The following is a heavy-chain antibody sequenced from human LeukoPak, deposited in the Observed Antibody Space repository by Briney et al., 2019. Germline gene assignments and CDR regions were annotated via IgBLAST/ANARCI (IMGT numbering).Heavy chain of an antibody. CDR1: GGSISSSSYY. Sequence: SETLSLTCTVSGGSISSSSYYWGWIRQPPGKGLEWIGSICYSGSTYYNPSLKSRVTISVDTSKNQFSLKLSSVTAADTAVYYCARVLNAHYYGSGSYYPRNWFDPWGQGTLVTVSS. CDR3: ARVLNAHYYGSGSYYPRNWFDP. J-gene: IGHJ5*02. CDR2: ICYSGST. D-gene: IGHD3-10*01. V-gene: IGHV4-39*07.